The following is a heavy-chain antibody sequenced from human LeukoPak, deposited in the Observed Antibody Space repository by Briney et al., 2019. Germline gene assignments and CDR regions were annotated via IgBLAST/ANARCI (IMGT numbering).Heavy chain of an antibody. D-gene: IGHD3-22*01. J-gene: IGHJ4*02. CDR1: GYSFTSYW. CDR2: IYPGDSDT. Sequence: GESLKISCKGSGYSFTSYWIGWVRQMPGKGLEWMGIIYPGDSDTRYSPSFQGQVTISADKSISTAYLQRSSLKASDTAMYYCASLSGYEHSGFDYWGQGTLVTVSS. CDR3: ASLSGYEHSGFDY. V-gene: IGHV5-51*01.